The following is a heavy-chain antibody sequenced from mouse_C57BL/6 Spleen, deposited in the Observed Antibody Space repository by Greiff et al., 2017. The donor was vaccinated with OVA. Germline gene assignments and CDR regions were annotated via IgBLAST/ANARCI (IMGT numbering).Heavy chain of an antibody. CDR2: IRSKSNNYAT. CDR3: VSSLYYYGSSWFAY. D-gene: IGHD1-1*01. Sequence: EVQVVESGGGLVQPKGSLKLSCAASGFSFNTYAMNWVRQAPGKGLEWVARIRSKSNNYATYYADSVKDRFTISRDDSESMLYLQMNNLKTEDTAMYYCVSSLYYYGSSWFAYWGQGTLVTVSA. V-gene: IGHV10-1*01. CDR1: GFSFNTYA. J-gene: IGHJ3*01.